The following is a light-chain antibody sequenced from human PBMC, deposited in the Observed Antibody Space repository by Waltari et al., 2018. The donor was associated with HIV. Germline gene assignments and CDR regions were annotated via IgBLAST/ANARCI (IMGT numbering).Light chain of an antibody. V-gene: IGLV2-23*01. CDR1: SSDVGSYNL. Sequence: QSALTQPASVSGSPGQSITIPCTGTSSDVGSYNLVSWYQQHPGQAPKLMIYEGSKRPSGVSNRFSGSKSGNTASLTISGLQAEDEADYYCCSYAGSSTYVFGTGTEVTVL. CDR3: CSYAGSSTYV. J-gene: IGLJ1*01. CDR2: EGS.